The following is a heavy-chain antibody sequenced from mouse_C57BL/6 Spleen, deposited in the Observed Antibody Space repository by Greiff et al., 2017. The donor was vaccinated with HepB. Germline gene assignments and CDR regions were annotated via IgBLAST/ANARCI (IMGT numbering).Heavy chain of an antibody. CDR1: GFTFSSYA. CDR3: ARVDYYGSSSFAY. D-gene: IGHD1-1*01. V-gene: IGHV5-4*01. J-gene: IGHJ3*01. CDR2: ISDGGSYT. Sequence: EVQLVESGGGLVKPGGSLKLSCAASGFTFSSYAMSWVRQTPEKRLEWVATISDGGSYTYYPDNVKGRFTISRDNAKNNLYLQMSHLKSEDTAMYYCARVDYYGSSSFAYWGQGTRVTVSA.